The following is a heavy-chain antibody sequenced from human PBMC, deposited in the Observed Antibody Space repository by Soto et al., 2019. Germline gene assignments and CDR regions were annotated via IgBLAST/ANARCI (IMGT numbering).Heavy chain of an antibody. D-gene: IGHD2-8*01. CDR3: ASFGYCTNGVCLGY. Sequence: PGGSLRLSCAASGFTFSSYSMNWVRQAPGKGLEWVSSISSSSSYIYYADSVKGRFTISRDNAKNSLYLQMNSLRAEDTAVYYCASFGYCTNGVCLGYWGQGTLVTVSS. CDR2: ISSSSSYI. J-gene: IGHJ4*02. V-gene: IGHV3-21*01. CDR1: GFTFSSYS.